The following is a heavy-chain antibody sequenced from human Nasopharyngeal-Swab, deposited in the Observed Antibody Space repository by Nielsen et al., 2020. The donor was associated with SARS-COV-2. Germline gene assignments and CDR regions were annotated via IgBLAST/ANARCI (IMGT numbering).Heavy chain of an antibody. CDR2: ISGSGGST. D-gene: IGHD6-19*01. V-gene: IGHV3-23*01. CDR3: AKDQGIAVAGPTRGKYFQH. Sequence: GGSLRLSCVASGFTFSSYAMSWVRQAPGKGLEWVSAISGSGGSTYYADSVKGRFTISRDNSKNTLYLQMNSLRAEDTAVYYCAKDQGIAVAGPTRGKYFQHWGQGTLVTVSS. CDR1: GFTFSSYA. J-gene: IGHJ1*01.